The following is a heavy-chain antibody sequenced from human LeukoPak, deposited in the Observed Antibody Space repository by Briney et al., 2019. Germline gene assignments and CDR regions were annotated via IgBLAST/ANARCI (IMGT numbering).Heavy chain of an antibody. CDR1: GFTFSSYG. D-gene: IGHD6-13*01. J-gene: IGHJ4*02. Sequence: GGSLRLSCAASGFTFSSYGMHWVRQAPGKGLEWVAVISYGGSNKYYADSVKGRFTISRDNSKNTLYLQMNSLRAEDTAVYYCANHGAAGTSDYWGQGTLVTVSS. CDR3: ANHGAAGTSDY. CDR2: ISYGGSNK. V-gene: IGHV3-30*18.